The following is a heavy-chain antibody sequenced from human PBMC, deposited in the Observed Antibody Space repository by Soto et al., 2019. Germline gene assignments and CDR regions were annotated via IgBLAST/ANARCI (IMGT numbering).Heavy chain of an antibody. V-gene: IGHV1-69*13. CDR1: GGTFSSYA. D-gene: IGHD3-22*01. CDR3: ARVQVGWGDRRYYDSSGYYYYYGMDV. J-gene: IGHJ6*02. Sequence: SVKVSCKASGGTFSSYAISWVRQAPGQGLEWMGGIIPIFGTANYAQKFQGRVTITADESTSTAYMELSSLRSEDTAVYYCARVQVGWGDRRYYDSSGYYYYYGMDVWGQGTTVTVS. CDR2: IIPIFGTA.